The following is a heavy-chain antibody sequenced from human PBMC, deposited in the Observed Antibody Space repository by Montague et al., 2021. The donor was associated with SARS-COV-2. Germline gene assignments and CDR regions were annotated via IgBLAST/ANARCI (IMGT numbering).Heavy chain of an antibody. V-gene: IGHV4-59*01. Sequence: SETLSLTCTVSGGSISSYYWSWIRQPPGKGLEWIGYIYYSGSTNYNPSLKSRVTISVDTSRSQSSLKLSSVTAADTAVYYCARVQRGYYYGLGVSAHFDYWGQGTLVTVSS. CDR1: GGSISSYY. CDR2: IYYSGST. J-gene: IGHJ4*02. CDR3: ARVQRGYYYGLGVSAHFDY. D-gene: IGHD3-10*01.